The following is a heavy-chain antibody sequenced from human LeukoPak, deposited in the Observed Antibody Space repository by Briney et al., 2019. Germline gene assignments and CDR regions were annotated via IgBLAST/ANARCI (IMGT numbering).Heavy chain of an antibody. CDR3: ARAGIAAAGTGLLRRYFDY. J-gene: IGHJ4*02. D-gene: IGHD6-13*01. CDR2: ISYDGSNK. V-gene: IGHV3-30*03. CDR1: GFTFSSYG. Sequence: GGSLRLSCAASGFTFSSYGMHWVRQAPGKGLEWVAVISYDGSNKYYADSVKGRFTISRDNSKNTLYLQMNSLRAEDTAVYYCARAGIAAAGTGLLRRYFDYWGQGTLVTVSS.